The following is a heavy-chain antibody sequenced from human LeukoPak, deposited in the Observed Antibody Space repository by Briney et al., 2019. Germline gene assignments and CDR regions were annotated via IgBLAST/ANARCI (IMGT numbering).Heavy chain of an antibody. CDR1: GGSISSYY. V-gene: IGHV4-59*12. J-gene: IGHJ4*02. Sequence: PSETLSLTCTVSGGSISSYYWSWIRQPPGKGLEWIGYIYYSGSANYNPSLKSRVTISVDTSKNQFSLKLSSVTAADTAVYYCARDCSGGSCYGGASFWGQGTLVTVSS. D-gene: IGHD2-15*01. CDR2: IYYSGSA. CDR3: ARDCSGGSCYGGASF.